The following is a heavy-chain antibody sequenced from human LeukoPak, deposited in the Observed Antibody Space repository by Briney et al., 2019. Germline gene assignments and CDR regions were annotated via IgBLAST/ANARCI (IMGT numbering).Heavy chain of an antibody. J-gene: IGHJ6*03. V-gene: IGHV3-23*01. CDR3: AKAGGGGAITMIRGVKRDYYYMDV. CDR1: GFTFINYG. D-gene: IGHD3-10*01. Sequence: GGSLRLSCAASGFTFINYGMTWVRQAPGKGLEWVSAISGSGGRTYYADSVKGRFTISRDNSKNTLYLLMNSLRAEDTAVYYCAKAGGGGAITMIRGVKRDYYYMDVWGKGTTVTISS. CDR2: ISGSGGRT.